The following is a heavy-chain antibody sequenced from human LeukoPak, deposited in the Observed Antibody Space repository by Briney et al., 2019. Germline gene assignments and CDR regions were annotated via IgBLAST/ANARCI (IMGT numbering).Heavy chain of an antibody. CDR3: ASVSGSYSGAFDI. D-gene: IGHD1-26*01. Sequence: SSETLSLTCTVSGGSISSGDYYWSWIRQPPGKGLEWIGYIYYSGSTYYNPSLKSRVTISVDTSKNQFSLKLSSVTAADTAVYYCASVSGSYSGAFDIWGQGTMVTVSS. CDR2: IYYSGST. CDR1: GGSISSGDYY. J-gene: IGHJ3*02. V-gene: IGHV4-30-4*08.